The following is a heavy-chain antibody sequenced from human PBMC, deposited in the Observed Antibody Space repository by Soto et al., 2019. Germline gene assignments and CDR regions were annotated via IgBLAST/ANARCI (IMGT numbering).Heavy chain of an antibody. D-gene: IGHD1-1*01. J-gene: IGHJ4*02. Sequence: GGSLRLSCTGAGFTFSNAWMSWVRQAPGKGLEWVGRIKSNIDGGARDYAAPVKGRFSVSRDDSKNTLYLQMDSLTTEDTAIYYCTRDRTGDTGVKFDYWGQGTLVTVYS. CDR1: GFTFSNAW. V-gene: IGHV3-15*01. CDR3: TRDRTGDTGVKFDY. CDR2: IKSNIDGGAR.